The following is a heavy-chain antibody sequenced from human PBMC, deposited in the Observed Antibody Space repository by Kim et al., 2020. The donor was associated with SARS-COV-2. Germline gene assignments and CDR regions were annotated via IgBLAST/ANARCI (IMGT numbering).Heavy chain of an antibody. CDR2: INTNTGNP. D-gene: IGHD3-10*01. Sequence: ASVKVSCKASGYTFNNYAINWVRQAPGQGLEWMGWINTNTGNPTYARGFTGRFVFSLDTAVTTAYLQISSLKATDSAIYYCARVYYGSGREGMVVWGQGTTVSV. CDR1: GYTFNNYA. V-gene: IGHV7-4-1*02. CDR3: ARVYYGSGREGMVV. J-gene: IGHJ6*02.